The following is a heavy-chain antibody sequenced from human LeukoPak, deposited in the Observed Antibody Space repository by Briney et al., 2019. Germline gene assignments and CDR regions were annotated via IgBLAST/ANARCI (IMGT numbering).Heavy chain of an antibody. CDR2: IVPIFGTA. CDR1: EGTFSSYA. Sequence: SVKVSCKASEGTFSSYAISWVRRAPGQGLEWMGRIVPIFGTANYAQKFQGRVTITTDESTSTAYMELSRLRSDDTAVYYCARVGGEDIVVVPAANFDYWGQGTLVTVSS. D-gene: IGHD2-2*01. CDR3: ARVGGEDIVVVPAANFDY. V-gene: IGHV1-69*05. J-gene: IGHJ4*02.